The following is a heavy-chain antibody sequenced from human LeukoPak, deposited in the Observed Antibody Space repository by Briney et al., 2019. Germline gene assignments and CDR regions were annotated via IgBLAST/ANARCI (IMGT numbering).Heavy chain of an antibody. V-gene: IGHV3-23*01. D-gene: IGHD5-12*01. CDR2: ISGSGGST. CDR3: AKGALVATGHVDY. J-gene: IGHJ4*02. CDR1: GFTFSSYV. Sequence: GGSLRLSCAASGFTFSSYVMSCVRQAPGKGLEWVSLISGSGGSTYYADSAKGRFTISRDTSKNTLYLQMNSLRAEDTAVYYCAKGALVATGHVDYWGQGTLVTVSS.